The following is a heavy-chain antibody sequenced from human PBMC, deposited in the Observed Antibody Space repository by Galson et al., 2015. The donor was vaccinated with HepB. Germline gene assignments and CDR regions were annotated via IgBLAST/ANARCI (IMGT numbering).Heavy chain of an antibody. J-gene: IGHJ6*02. CDR3: ARESGAGGYDFYYYYYGMDV. V-gene: IGHV1-18*01. Sequence: SVKVSCKASGYTFTSYGISWVRQAPGQGLERMGRISAYNGNTNYAQKLQGRVTMTTDTSTSTAYMELRSLRSDDTAVYYCARESGAGGYDFYYYYYGMDVWGQGTTVTVSS. CDR2: ISAYNGNT. CDR1: GYTFTSYG. D-gene: IGHD5-12*01.